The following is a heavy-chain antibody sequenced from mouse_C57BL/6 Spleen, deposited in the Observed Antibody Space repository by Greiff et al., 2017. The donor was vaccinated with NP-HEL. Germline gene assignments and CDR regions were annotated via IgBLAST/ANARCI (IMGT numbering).Heavy chain of an antibody. Sequence: EVKLMESGGGFVKPGGFLKLSCAASGFTFSDYGMHWVRQAPEKGLEWVAYISSGSSTIYYADTVKGRFPISRDNAKNTLFLQMTSLRSEDTAMYYCARSFNFDYWGQGTTLTVSS. CDR1: GFTFSDYG. J-gene: IGHJ2*01. V-gene: IGHV5-17*01. CDR3: ARSFNFDY. CDR2: ISSGSSTI.